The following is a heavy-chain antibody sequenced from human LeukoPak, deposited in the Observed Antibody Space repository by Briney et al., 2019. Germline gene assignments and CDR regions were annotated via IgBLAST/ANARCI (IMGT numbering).Heavy chain of an antibody. CDR1: GLTVNNNY. CDR2: IYIGGKT. Sequence: GGSLRLSCAASGLTVNNNYMSWVRQAPGKGLEWVAVIYIGGKTYYADSVKGRFTISRDNSKNILYLQMHSLRAEDTAVYYCAREKRESYYYYYYMDVWGKGTTVTXXS. V-gene: IGHV3-53*01. J-gene: IGHJ6*03. D-gene: IGHD3-10*01. CDR3: AREKRESYYYYYYMDV.